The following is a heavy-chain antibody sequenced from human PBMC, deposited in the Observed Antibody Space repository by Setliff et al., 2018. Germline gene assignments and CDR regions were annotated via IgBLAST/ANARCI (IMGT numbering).Heavy chain of an antibody. CDR3: ASSCSGSTCNAGLDY. Sequence: GGSLRLSCAASGFTFSTYRMHWVRQAPGKGLEWVAVIWDDGGNKYYAESVKGRFAISRDISTNTLYLQMNSLRAEDSAIYFCASSCSGSTCNAGLDYWGQGTLVTVSS. V-gene: IGHV3-33*08. J-gene: IGHJ4*02. CDR1: GFTFSTYR. D-gene: IGHD2-15*01. CDR2: IWDDGGNK.